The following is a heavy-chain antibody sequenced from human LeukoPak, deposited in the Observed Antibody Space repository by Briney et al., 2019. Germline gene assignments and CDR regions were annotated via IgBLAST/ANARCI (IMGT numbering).Heavy chain of an antibody. CDR2: VYTSGST. CDR3: ARLITGTTTAFDI. CDR1: GGSISGYY. V-gene: IGHV4-4*07. D-gene: IGHD1-7*01. Sequence: SETLSLTCSVSGGSISGYYWTWIRQPAGKGLEWIGRVYTSGSTHYNPSLKTRLTMSVNTSKNQFSLKLSSVTAADTAVYYCARLITGTTTAFDIWGQGTMVTVSS. J-gene: IGHJ3*02.